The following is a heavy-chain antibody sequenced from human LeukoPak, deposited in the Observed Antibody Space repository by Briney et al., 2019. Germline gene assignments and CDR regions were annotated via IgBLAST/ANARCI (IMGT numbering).Heavy chain of an antibody. CDR1: GYTFTGYY. CDR3: ARLVGYDSSGYPADY. V-gene: IGHV1-2*02. CDR2: INPNSGGT. D-gene: IGHD3-22*01. J-gene: IGHJ4*02. Sequence: ASVKVSCKASGYTFTGYYMHWVRQAPGQGLEWMGWINPNSGGTNYAQKFQGRVTMTRDTSISTAYMELSRLRSDDTAVYYCARLVGYDSSGYPADYWGQGTLVTVSS.